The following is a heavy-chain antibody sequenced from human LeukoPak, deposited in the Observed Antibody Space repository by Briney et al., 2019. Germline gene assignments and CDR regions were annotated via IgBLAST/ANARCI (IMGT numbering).Heavy chain of an antibody. Sequence: GGSLRLSCAASGFTFSSYAMTWVRQAPGKGLEWVSAISDSGASTYYGDPVKGRFTISRDNAKNSLYLQMNSLGAEDTAIYYCGRAFPPLRTSSAGDLWGQGILVTVSS. CDR2: ISDSGAST. D-gene: IGHD3-16*01. V-gene: IGHV3-23*01. CDR3: GRAFPPLRTSSAGDL. CDR1: GFTFSSYA. J-gene: IGHJ4*02.